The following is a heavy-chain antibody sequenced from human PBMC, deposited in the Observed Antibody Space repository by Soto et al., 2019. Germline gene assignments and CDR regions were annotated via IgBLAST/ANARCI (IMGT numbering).Heavy chain of an antibody. V-gene: IGHV1-18*04. CDR3: ARDAPWQQRVPTRAYGMDV. Sequence: SVNAFFKAAGYTFTSYGLSWVRRAHGQGLELMGWLIAYTGNTNYAQKLQGRVTMTTDTATSTAYMELRSLRSDDTAVYYCARDAPWQQRVPTRAYGMDVW. CDR1: GYTFTSYG. J-gene: IGHJ6*01. D-gene: IGHD6-13*01. CDR2: LIAYTGNT.